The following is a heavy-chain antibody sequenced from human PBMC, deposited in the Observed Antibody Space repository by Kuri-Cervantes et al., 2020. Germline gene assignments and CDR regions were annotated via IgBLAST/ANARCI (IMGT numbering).Heavy chain of an antibody. J-gene: IGHJ5*02. CDR1: GDSMSIHY. Sequence: SETLSLTCNVTGDSMSIHYWSWIRRPAGKGLEWIGRIYNTASFDYNPSLKSRVTISMDRSKTQFSLKLTSVTAADTAVYYCARESMDASLRRNWFDPWGQGTLVTVSS. CDR2: IYNTASF. V-gene: IGHV4-4*07. CDR3: ARESMDASLRRNWFDP. D-gene: IGHD2/OR15-2a*01.